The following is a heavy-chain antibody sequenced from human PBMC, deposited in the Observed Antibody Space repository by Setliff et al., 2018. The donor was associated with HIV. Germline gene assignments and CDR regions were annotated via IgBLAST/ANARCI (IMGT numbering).Heavy chain of an antibody. J-gene: IGHJ6*03. D-gene: IGHD3-10*01. Sequence: SETLSLTCTVSGGSINSYYWSWIRQPPGKGLEWIGYIYYSGNTDYNPSLKSRVTISVDTSKNKFSLKLTSVTAADTAVYYCARQSRITMVRGVYGAGDYYMDVWGKGTTVTVSS. V-gene: IGHV4-59*08. CDR1: GGSINSYY. CDR2: IYYSGNT. CDR3: ARQSRITMVRGVYGAGDYYMDV.